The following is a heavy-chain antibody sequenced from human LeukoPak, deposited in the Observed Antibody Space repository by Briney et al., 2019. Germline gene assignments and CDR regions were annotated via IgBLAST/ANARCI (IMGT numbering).Heavy chain of an antibody. CDR2: ITAYNGYT. V-gene: IGHV1-18*01. CDR3: ARWSTVNPAYYYGMDV. CDR1: GYTFTSYG. Sequence: GASVKVSCKASGYTFTSYGIAWVRQAPGQGLEWLGWITAYNGYTRHAQKVQGRVTVTIDTPTSTGHMELRSLRSDDTAVYYCARWSTVNPAYYYGMDVWGQGTTVIVSS. J-gene: IGHJ6*02. D-gene: IGHD4-17*01.